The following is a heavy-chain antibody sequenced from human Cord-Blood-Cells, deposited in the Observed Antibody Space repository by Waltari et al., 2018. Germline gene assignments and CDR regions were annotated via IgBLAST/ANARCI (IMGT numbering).Heavy chain of an antibody. CDR3: ARGGGAARDDAFDI. V-gene: IGHV4-34*01. D-gene: IGHD6-6*01. Sequence: QVQLQQWGAGRLKPSETLSLPCAVHGGSFSGYYWSWIRQPPGKGLEWIGEINHSGSTNYNPSLKSRVTISVDTSKNQFSLKLSSVTAADTAVYYCARGGGAARDDAFDIWGQGTMVTVSS. J-gene: IGHJ3*02. CDR1: GGSFSGYY. CDR2: INHSGST.